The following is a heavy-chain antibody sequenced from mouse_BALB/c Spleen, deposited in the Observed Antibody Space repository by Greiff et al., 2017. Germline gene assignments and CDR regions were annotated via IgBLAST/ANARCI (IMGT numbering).Heavy chain of an antibody. Sequence: VKLQESGPGLVAPSQSLSITCTVSGFSLSRYSVHWVRQPPGKGLEWLGMIWGGGSTDYNSALKSRLSISKDNSKSQVFLKMNSLQTDDTAMYYCARGPIDSSGYRDYAMDYWGQGTSVTVSS. CDR3: ARGPIDSSGYRDYAMDY. D-gene: IGHD3-2*01. CDR1: GFSLSRYS. V-gene: IGHV2-6-4*01. J-gene: IGHJ4*01. CDR2: IWGGGST.